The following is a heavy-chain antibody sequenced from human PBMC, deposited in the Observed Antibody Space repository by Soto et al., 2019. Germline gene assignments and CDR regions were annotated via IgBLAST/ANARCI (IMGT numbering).Heavy chain of an antibody. CDR2: ISNDGSNE. J-gene: IGHJ4*02. CDR3: AKGEVRGIIPSYFDY. Sequence: LXLSCAGSGFTFRRFVMNWVLQAPVKGLEWVARISNDGSNEYYVDSVKGRFTISRDNSKNTLYLQMDSLRAEDTAVYYCAKGEVRGIIPSYFDYWGLGTLVTVPS. V-gene: IGHV3-30*18. D-gene: IGHD3-10*01. CDR1: GFTFRRFV.